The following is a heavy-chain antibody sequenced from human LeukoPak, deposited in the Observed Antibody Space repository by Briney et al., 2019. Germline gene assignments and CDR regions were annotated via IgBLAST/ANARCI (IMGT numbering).Heavy chain of an antibody. CDR1: GFTFSSYS. D-gene: IGHD2-2*01. CDR2: ISSSSSYI. CDR3: ARRDIVVVPAASDYYYYMDV. Sequence: GGSLGLSCAASGFTFSSYSMNWVRQAPGKGREWVSSISSSSSYIYYADSVKGRFTISRDNAKNSLYLQMNSMRAEDTAVYYCARRDIVVVPAASDYYYYMDVWGKGTTVTVSS. V-gene: IGHV3-21*01. J-gene: IGHJ6*03.